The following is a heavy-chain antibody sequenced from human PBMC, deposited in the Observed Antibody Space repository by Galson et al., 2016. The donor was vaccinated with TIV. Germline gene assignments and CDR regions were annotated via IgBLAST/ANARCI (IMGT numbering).Heavy chain of an antibody. CDR2: INWHGNSV. D-gene: IGHD5-18*01. CDR3: AKDRAGDASMDYYFSHAVGV. CDR1: GFTFDDYA. J-gene: IGHJ6*02. V-gene: IGHV3-9*01. Sequence: SLRLSCAASGFTFDDYAMHWVRQPPGKGLEWVSSINWHGNSVVYADSVKGRFTISRDNGKTSLYLQMNSLRPEDTALYYCAKDRAGDASMDYYFSHAVGVWGHGTAVTVSS.